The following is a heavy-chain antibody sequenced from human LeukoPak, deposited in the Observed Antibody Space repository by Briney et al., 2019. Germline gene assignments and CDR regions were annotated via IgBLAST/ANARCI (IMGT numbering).Heavy chain of an antibody. CDR3: ASNVLLWFGELLYGVQDY. D-gene: IGHD3-10*01. CDR1: GVSITSYY. V-gene: IGHV4-59*12. J-gene: IGHJ4*02. CDR2: IFYSGGT. Sequence: SETLSLTCTVSGVSITSYYWSWIRQPPGKGLEWIGYIFYSGGTNCNPSLKNRATISVDTSKNQFSLKLSSVTAADTAVYYCASNVLLWFGELLYGVQDYWGQGTLVTVSS.